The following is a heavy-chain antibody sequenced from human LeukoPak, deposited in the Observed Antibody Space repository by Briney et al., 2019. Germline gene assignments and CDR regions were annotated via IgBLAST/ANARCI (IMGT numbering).Heavy chain of an antibody. Sequence: SETLSLTCTVSGGSISSSSYYWGWIRQPPGKGLEWIGSIYYSGSTYYNPSLKSRVTISVDTSKNQFSLKLSSVTAADTAVYYCARLWFGETMFDYWGQGTLVTVSS. CDR2: IYYSGST. CDR1: GGSISSSSYY. V-gene: IGHV4-39*01. D-gene: IGHD3-10*01. J-gene: IGHJ4*02. CDR3: ARLWFGETMFDY.